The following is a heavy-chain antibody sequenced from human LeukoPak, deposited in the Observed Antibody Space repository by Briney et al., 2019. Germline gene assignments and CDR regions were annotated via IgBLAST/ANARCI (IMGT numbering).Heavy chain of an antibody. CDR3: ARENFMATSGTTFDI. D-gene: IGHD1-1*01. V-gene: IGHV3-21*01. CDR1: GSTSSSYA. Sequence: GRSLRLSCAASGSTSSSYAMNWVRQAPGKGLEWVSSVGSSSTNKFYADSVKGRFTISRDDAKNSLYLQMNSLRVEDTAVYYCARENFMATSGTTFDIWSQGTMVSVSS. CDR2: VGSSSTNK. J-gene: IGHJ3*02.